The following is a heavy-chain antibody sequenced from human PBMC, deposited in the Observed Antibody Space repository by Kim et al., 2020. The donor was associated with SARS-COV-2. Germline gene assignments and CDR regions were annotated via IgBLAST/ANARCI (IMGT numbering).Heavy chain of an antibody. CDR1: GGSFSGYY. CDR3: ARGHGYNWWGGIDY. J-gene: IGHJ4*02. V-gene: IGHV4-34*01. CDR2: INHSGST. Sequence: SETLSLTCAVYGGSFSGYYWSWIRQPPGKGLEWIGEINHSGSTNYNPSLKSRVTISVDTSKNQFSLKLSSVTAADTAVYYCARGHGYNWWGGIDYWGQGTLVTVSS. D-gene: IGHD1-1*01.